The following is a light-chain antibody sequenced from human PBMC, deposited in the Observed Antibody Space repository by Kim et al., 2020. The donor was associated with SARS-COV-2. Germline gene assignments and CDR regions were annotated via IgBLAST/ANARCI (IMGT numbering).Light chain of an antibody. Sequence: QSNTLALTGTSSAVAANNFVSLYTQHPAEAPKVIFYDVDNRPSGVSKRFSGSKSGNTASLTISEVQAEDEADYYCSSFSSGNTLLFGGGTQLTVL. CDR1: SSAVAANNF. CDR3: SSFSSGNTLL. V-gene: IGLV2-14*04. J-gene: IGLJ3*02. CDR2: DVD.